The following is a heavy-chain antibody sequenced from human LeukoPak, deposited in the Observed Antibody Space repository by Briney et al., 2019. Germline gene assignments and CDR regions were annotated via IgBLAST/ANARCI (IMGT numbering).Heavy chain of an antibody. CDR3: AIMHGYYDGSGYWVQ. J-gene: IGHJ1*01. CDR2: ITPNADRT. D-gene: IGHD3-22*01. V-gene: IGHV3-23*01. CDR1: GFTFGSYG. Sequence: GGSLRLSCAASGFTFGSYGMSWVRQAPGKGLEWVSFITPNADRTSYADSVEGRFTISRDNPRNTLYMQMNRLRDEDTALYYCAIMHGYYDGSGYWVQWGQGTLVTVSS.